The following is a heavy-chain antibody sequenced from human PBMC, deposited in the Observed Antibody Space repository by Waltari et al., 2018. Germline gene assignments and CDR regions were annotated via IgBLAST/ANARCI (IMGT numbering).Heavy chain of an antibody. CDR1: GFTFSSYA. J-gene: IGHJ4*02. V-gene: IGHV3-23*04. D-gene: IGHD2-21*02. CDR2: SSGSGGST. Sequence: EVQLVESGGGLVQPGGSLRLSCAASGFTFSSYAMSWVRQAPGKGLEGVAASSGSGGSTYYADSVKGRFTISRDNSKNTLYLQMNSLRAEDTAVYYCAKDLSVVVTAILDYWGQGTLVTVSS. CDR3: AKDLSVVVTAILDY.